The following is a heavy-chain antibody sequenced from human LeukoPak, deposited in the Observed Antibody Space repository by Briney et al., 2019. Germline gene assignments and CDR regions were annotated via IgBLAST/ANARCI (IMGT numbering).Heavy chain of an antibody. V-gene: IGHV3-30*02. J-gene: IGHJ6*02. CDR3: AKEWFGELSLYYYYYYGMDV. CDR2: IRRDGDVI. D-gene: IGHD3-10*01. Sequence: GGSLRLSCEASGFTFSSFGMHWVRQAPGKGLEWVAFIRRDGDVIYYADSVKGRFTISRDNSRNMVYLQMNSLRAEDTAVYYCAKEWFGELSLYYYYYYGMDVWGQGTTVTVSS. CDR1: GFTFSSFG.